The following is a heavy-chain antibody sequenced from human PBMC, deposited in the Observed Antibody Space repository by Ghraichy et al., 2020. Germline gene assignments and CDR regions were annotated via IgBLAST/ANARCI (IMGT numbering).Heavy chain of an antibody. V-gene: IGHV6-1*01. D-gene: IGHD2-2*01. Sequence: SQTLSLTCAISGDSVSKNGAAWNWIRQSPSRGLEWLGRTYYRSKWYTEYAVSVIGRITIDPDTSKNQFSLQLNSVTPEDTAVYYCVRASSSSFDYWSQGTLVTVSS. CDR1: GDSVSKNGAA. J-gene: IGHJ4*02. CDR2: TYYRSKWYT. CDR3: VRASSSSFDY.